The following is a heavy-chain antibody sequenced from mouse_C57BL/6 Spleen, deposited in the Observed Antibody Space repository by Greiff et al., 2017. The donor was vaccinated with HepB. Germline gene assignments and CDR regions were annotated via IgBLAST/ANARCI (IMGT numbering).Heavy chain of an antibody. Sequence: VKVEESGPGLVAPSQSLSITCTVSGFSLTSYAISWVRQPPGKGLEWLGVIWTGGGTNYNSALKSRLSISKDNSKSQVFLKMNSLQTDDTARYYCARNSEGYDVGAMDYWGQGTSVTVSS. CDR3: ARNSEGYDVGAMDY. J-gene: IGHJ4*01. V-gene: IGHV2-9-1*01. CDR2: IWTGGGT. D-gene: IGHD2-2*01. CDR1: GFSLTSYA.